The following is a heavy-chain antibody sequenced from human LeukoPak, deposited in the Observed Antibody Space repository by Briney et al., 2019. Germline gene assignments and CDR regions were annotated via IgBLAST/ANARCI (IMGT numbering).Heavy chain of an antibody. CDR2: INHSGST. Sequence: SETLSLTCAVYGGSFSGYYWSWIRQPPGKGLEWIGEINHSGSTNYNPSLKSRVTISVDTSKNQFSLKLSSVTAADTAVYYCAGCIIAAEKGREFDYWGQGTLVTVSS. V-gene: IGHV4-34*01. CDR1: GGSFSGYY. D-gene: IGHD6-6*01. CDR3: AGCIIAAEKGREFDY. J-gene: IGHJ4*02.